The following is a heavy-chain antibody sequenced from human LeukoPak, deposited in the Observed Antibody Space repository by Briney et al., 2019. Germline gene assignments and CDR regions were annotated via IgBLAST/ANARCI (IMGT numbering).Heavy chain of an antibody. CDR1: GFTFSIYG. D-gene: IGHD5-18*01. Sequence: PGGSLRLSCAASGFTFSIYGMHWVRQAPGKGLEWVSYISSTGNTIYYADSVKGRFTISRDNSKNSLYLQMNSLRAEDTVVYYCATGTYNAFDIWGQGTMVTVSS. V-gene: IGHV3-48*04. J-gene: IGHJ3*02. CDR2: ISSTGNTI. CDR3: ATGTYNAFDI.